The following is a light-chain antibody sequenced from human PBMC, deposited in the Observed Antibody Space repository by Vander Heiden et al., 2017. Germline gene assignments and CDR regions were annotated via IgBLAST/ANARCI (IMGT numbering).Light chain of an antibody. CDR1: QSVSSN. Sequence: EIVMTQSPATLSVSPGERATLSCRASQSVSSNLAWYQQKPGQAPRLLIYGASTRDTGIPARFRGSGYGTEVTLTISSLQSEEFAVYYCQQYNNWPPLTFGGGTKVESK. V-gene: IGKV3-15*01. J-gene: IGKJ4*01. CDR3: QQYNNWPPLT. CDR2: GAS.